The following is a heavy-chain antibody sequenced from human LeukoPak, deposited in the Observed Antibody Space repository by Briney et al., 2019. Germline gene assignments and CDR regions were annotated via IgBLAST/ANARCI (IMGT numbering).Heavy chain of an antibody. CDR1: GYSFTSYW. D-gene: IGHD1-26*01. Sequence: PGESLKISCKASGYSFTSYWIACVRQMPGKGLEWMGVIYPDDFDTRYSPSFQGQVTISADKSLSTAFLQWSSLKASDTAIYYCARHGKLSASRNWFDPWGQGTLVTVSS. CDR2: IYPDDFDT. V-gene: IGHV5-51*01. J-gene: IGHJ5*02. CDR3: ARHGKLSASRNWFDP.